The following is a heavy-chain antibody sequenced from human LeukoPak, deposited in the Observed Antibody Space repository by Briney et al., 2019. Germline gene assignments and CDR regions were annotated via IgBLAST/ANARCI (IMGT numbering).Heavy chain of an antibody. CDR1: GYTFTSYY. J-gene: IGHJ4*02. Sequence: ASVKVSCKASGYTFTSYYMHWVRQAPGQGLERMGIINPSGGSTSYAQKFQGRVTMTRDTSTSTVYMELSSLRSEDTAVYYCARSITRIMIFGVVSPCGYWGQGTLVTVSS. V-gene: IGHV1-46*01. CDR3: ARSITRIMIFGVVSPCGY. CDR2: INPSGGST. D-gene: IGHD3-3*01.